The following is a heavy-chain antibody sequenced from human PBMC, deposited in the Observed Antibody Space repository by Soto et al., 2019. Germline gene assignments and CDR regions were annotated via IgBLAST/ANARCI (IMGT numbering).Heavy chain of an antibody. CDR3: ARDRGIRPYYYYGMDV. CDR2: INPNSGGT. D-gene: IGHD3-10*01. J-gene: IGHJ6*02. Sequence: ASVKVSCKASGYTFTGYYMHWVRQAPGQGLEWMGWINPNSGGTNYAQKFQGWVTMTRDTSISTAYMELSRLRSDDTALYYCARDRGIRPYYYYGMDVWGQGTTVTVSS. CDR1: GYTFTGYY. V-gene: IGHV1-2*04.